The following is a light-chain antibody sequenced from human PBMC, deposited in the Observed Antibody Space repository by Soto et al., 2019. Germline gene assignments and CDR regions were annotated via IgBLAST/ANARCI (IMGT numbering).Light chain of an antibody. J-gene: IGKJ3*01. CDR3: QQYNTHPFT. CDR1: QGIGNN. CDR2: AAS. Sequence: DIQMTQSPSSLSASVGDRLTITCRASQGIGNNLAWFQQKPGKAPKSLIYAASNLQSGVPPKLSGSGSGTEFTLTITSLQPEDFATYFCQQYNTHPFTFGPGTKVDIK. V-gene: IGKV1-16*02.